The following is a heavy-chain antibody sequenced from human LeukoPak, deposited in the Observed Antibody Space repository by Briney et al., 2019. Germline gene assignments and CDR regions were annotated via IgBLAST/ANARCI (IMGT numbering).Heavy chain of an antibody. V-gene: IGHV4-59*01. CDR2: IYYSGST. CDR1: GGSISSYY. D-gene: IGHD3-22*01. Sequence: SETLSLTCTVSGGSISSYYWSWIRQPPGKGLEWIGYIYYSGSTNYNPSLKSRVTISVDTSKNQFSLKLSSVTAADTAVYYCASSGGYDSGSEQIKFDLWGRGTLVTVSS. J-gene: IGHJ2*01. CDR3: ASSGGYDSGSEQIKFDL.